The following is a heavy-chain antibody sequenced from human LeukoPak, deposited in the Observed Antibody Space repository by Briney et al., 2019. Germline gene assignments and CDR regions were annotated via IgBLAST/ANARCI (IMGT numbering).Heavy chain of an antibody. J-gene: IGHJ5*02. CDR2: ISSSSKI. D-gene: IGHD2-8*01. Sequence: PGGSLRLSCTASGFAFSSYAMAWVRQAPGKGLEWLSYISSSSKINYADSVKGRFTISRDNAKNSLYLQMISLRDEDTAVYYCARLANPGVNDFDPWGQGTLVTVSS. V-gene: IGHV3-48*02. CDR1: GFAFSSYA. CDR3: ARLANPGVNDFDP.